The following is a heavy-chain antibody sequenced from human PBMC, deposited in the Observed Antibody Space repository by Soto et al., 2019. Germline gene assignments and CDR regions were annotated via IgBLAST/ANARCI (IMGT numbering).Heavy chain of an antibody. Sequence: QVPLQESGPGLVKPSQTLSLTCTVSGGSISSGGYYWSWIRQHPGKGLEWIGYIYYSGSTYYNPSLKSRVTISVDTSKNQFSLKLSSVTAADTAVYYCARDSSFGEPPLLGYWGQGTLVTVSS. V-gene: IGHV4-31*03. CDR1: GGSISSGGYY. J-gene: IGHJ4*02. D-gene: IGHD3-10*01. CDR2: IYYSGST. CDR3: ARDSSFGEPPLLGY.